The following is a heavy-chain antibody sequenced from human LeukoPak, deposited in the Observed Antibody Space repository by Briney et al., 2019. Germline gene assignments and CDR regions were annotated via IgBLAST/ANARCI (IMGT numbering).Heavy chain of an antibody. CDR3: ARDFPVIVATTTRFDY. J-gene: IGHJ4*02. D-gene: IGHD5-12*01. CDR2: INPSGGST. Sequence: ASVKVSCKASGYTFTSYYMHWVRQAPGQGLEWMGIINPSGGSTSYAQKFQGRVTMTRDMSTSTVYMELSSLRSEDTAVYYCARDFPVIVATTTRFDYWGQGTLVTVSS. V-gene: IGHV1-46*01. CDR1: GYTFTSYY.